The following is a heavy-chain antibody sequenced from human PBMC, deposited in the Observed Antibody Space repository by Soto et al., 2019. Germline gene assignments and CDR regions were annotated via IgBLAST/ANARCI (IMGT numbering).Heavy chain of an antibody. J-gene: IGHJ3*02. CDR3: ARDLGGPGQNAFDI. D-gene: IGHD3-16*01. CDR1: GYTFTSYG. CDR2: ISAYNGNI. V-gene: IGHV1-18*01. Sequence: ASVKVSCKASGYTFTSYGISWVRQAPGQGLEWMGWISAYNGNINYAQKLQGRVTMTTDTSTSTAYMELRSLRSDDTAVYYCARDLGGPGQNAFDIWGQGTMVTVSS.